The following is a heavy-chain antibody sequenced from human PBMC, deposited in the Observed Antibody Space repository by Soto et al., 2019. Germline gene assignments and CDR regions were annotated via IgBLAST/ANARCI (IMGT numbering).Heavy chain of an antibody. CDR2: ISGSGDKT. D-gene: IGHD2-2*01. Sequence: EVQLLESGGGLVQPGGSLRLSCAASGFTFSSYAINWVRQAPGKGLEWVSTISGSGDKTYYADSVKGRFTISRDNSKTTLSLQMNSLRAEDTAVYYCAKSGQSSWANMDGWGQGTTVTGSS. CDR1: GFTFSSYA. J-gene: IGHJ6*02. CDR3: AKSGQSSWANMDG. V-gene: IGHV3-23*01.